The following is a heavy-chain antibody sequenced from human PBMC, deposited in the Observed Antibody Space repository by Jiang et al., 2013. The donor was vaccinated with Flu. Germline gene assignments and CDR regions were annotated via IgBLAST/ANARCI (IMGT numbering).Heavy chain of an antibody. CDR3: AREAESYYYGSGSPGY. D-gene: IGHD3-10*01. Sequence: SGAEVKKPGSSVKVSCTASGGPFTSYAINWVRQAPGQGLEWMGGIIPIFGTAKYAQNFQDRVMITVDKSTGTSYMEVSSLRSEDTAVYYCAREAESYYYGSGSPGYWGQGTLVTVSS. V-gene: IGHV1-69*06. CDR1: GGPFTSYA. J-gene: IGHJ4*02. CDR2: IIPIFGTA.